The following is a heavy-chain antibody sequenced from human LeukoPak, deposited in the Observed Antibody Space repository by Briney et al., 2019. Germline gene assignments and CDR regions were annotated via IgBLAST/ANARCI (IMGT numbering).Heavy chain of an antibody. J-gene: IGHJ4*02. CDR2: ISGNGFNT. CDR1: GFTFSSYG. V-gene: IGHV3-23*01. Sequence: GGSLRLSCAGSGFTFSSYGMSWVRQAPGKGLEWVSGISGNGFNTHYADSVKGRCTISRDNSKYTLLLQMVSLRGEDTAVYYCVKRDDYGDFVMGNWGQGTLVTVSS. D-gene: IGHD4-17*01. CDR3: VKRDDYGDFVMGN.